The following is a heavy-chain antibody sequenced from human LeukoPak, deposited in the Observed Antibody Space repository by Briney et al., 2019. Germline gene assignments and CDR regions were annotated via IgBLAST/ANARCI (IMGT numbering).Heavy chain of an antibody. CDR1: GGSISSGGYS. CDR3: ARGDSSGYYRYFDY. J-gene: IGHJ4*02. CDR2: IYHSGST. Sequence: SETLSLTCAVSGGSISSGGYSWSCIRQPPGKGLEWIGYIYHSGSTYYNPSLKSRVTISVDRSKNQFSLKLSSVTAADTAVYYCARGDSSGYYRYFDYWGQGTLVTVSS. D-gene: IGHD3-22*01. V-gene: IGHV4-30-2*01.